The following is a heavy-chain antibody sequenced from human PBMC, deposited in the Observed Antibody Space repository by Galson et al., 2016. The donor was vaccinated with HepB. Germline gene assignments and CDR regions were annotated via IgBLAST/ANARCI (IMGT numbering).Heavy chain of an antibody. Sequence: PALVKPTQTLTLTCTFSGFSLSASGMCVSWIRQPPGKALEWLALIDWDDGKYYSTSLKTRLTISKDTAKNQVVLTMTNMDPVDTATYYCARTAVPLAARDYYMDVWGKGTTVTVSS. CDR2: IDWDDGK. CDR3: ARTAVPLAARDYYMDV. J-gene: IGHJ6*03. D-gene: IGHD2/OR15-2a*01. CDR1: GFSLSASGMC. V-gene: IGHV2-70*01.